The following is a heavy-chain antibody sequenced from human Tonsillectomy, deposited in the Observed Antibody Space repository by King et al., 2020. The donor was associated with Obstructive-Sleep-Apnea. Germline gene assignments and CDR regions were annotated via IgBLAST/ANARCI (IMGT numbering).Heavy chain of an antibody. V-gene: IGHV1-18*04. J-gene: IGHJ4*02. D-gene: IGHD3-22*01. CDR3: ARDAYYYDSSGYRGFDY. CDR1: GYTFTSYG. CDR2: ISAYNGNR. Sequence: QLVQSGAEVKKPGASVKVSCKASGYTFTSYGISWVRQAPGQGLEWMGWISAYNGNRNYAQKLQGRVTMTTDTSTSTAYMELRSLRSDDTAVYYCARDAYYYDSSGYRGFDYWGQGTLVTVSS.